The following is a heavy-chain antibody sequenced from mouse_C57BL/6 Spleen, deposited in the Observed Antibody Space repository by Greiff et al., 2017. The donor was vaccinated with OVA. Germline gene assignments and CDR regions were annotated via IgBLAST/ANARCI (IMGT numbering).Heavy chain of an antibody. V-gene: IGHV1-72*01. CDR2: IDPNRGGN. CDR1: GYTFTSYW. Sequence: QVQLQQPGAELVKPGASVKLSCKASGYTFTSYWMHWVKQRPGRGLEWIGRIDPNRGGNKYNAKFKSKATLTVDKPSSTAYMQLSSLTSEDSAVYYCARGDPDYYGSSYGYFDVWGTGTTVTVSS. D-gene: IGHD1-1*01. J-gene: IGHJ1*03. CDR3: ARGDPDYYGSSYGYFDV.